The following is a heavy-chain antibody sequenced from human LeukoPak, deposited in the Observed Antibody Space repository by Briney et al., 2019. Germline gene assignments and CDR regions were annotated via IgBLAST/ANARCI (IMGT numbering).Heavy chain of an antibody. CDR3: ARGGTSTPPAVDY. J-gene: IGHJ4*02. Sequence: VASVKVSCKASGFTFTSYAMHWVRQAPGQRLDWMGWINAGNGNTRYSQKFQGRVTITRDTSASTAYMELNSLRSEDTAVYYCARGGTSTPPAVDYWGQGSLVTVSS. CDR2: INAGNGNT. CDR1: GFTFTSYA. V-gene: IGHV1-3*01. D-gene: IGHD1-1*01.